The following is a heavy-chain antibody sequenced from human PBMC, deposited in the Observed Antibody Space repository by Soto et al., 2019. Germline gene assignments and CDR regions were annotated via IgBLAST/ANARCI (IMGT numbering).Heavy chain of an antibody. CDR3: ARGLYGSGSYYSSNWFDP. CDR1: GFSISSGGYY. CDR2: IYYSGST. D-gene: IGHD3-10*01. Sequence: TLSLTCTFSGFSISSGGYYWSWIRQHPGKGLEWIGYIYYSGSTYYNPSLKSRVTISVDTSKNQFSLKLSSVTAADTAVYYCARGLYGSGSYYSSNWFDPWGQGTLVTVSS. J-gene: IGHJ5*02. V-gene: IGHV4-31*03.